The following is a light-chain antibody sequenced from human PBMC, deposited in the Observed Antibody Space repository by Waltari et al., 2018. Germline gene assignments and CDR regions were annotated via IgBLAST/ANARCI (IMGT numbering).Light chain of an antibody. CDR1: QSVSSIS. CDR3: QHYDGSAVT. J-gene: IGKJ4*01. V-gene: IGKV3-20*01. CDR2: GTS. Sequence: DIVLTQSPGTLSLSPGDRGTLSCRASQSVSSISLSWCQERPGQAPRLLIYGTSRRATDIPDRFSASGSGTDFTLTISRLEPEDFAVYFCQHYDGSAVTFGGGTKVEIK.